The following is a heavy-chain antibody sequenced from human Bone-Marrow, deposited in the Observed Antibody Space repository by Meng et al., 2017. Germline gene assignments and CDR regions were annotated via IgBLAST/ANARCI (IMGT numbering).Heavy chain of an antibody. CDR3: ARGKSNSSPPFDP. Sequence: QLQLQESGSGLVKPSQTLSLPFAVSGGSISNGGYSLSWIRQPPGKGLEWIGYIYHSGSTYYNPSLKSRVTISVDTSKNQFSLKLSSVTAADTAVYYCARGKSNSSPPFDPWGQGTLVTVSS. J-gene: IGHJ5*02. D-gene: IGHD6-6*01. V-gene: IGHV4-30-2*01. CDR2: IYHSGST. CDR1: GGSISNGGYS.